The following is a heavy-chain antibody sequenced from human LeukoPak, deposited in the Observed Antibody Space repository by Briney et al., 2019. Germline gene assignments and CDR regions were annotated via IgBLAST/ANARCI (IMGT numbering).Heavy chain of an antibody. D-gene: IGHD3-3*01. CDR2: IKQDGSEK. CDR3: ARDVLEWLYQTYYFDY. CDR1: GFTFSSYW. J-gene: IGHJ4*02. V-gene: IGHV3-7*01. Sequence: AGGSLRLSCAASGFTFSSYWMSWVRQAPGKGLEWVANIKQDGSEKYYVDSVKGRFTISRDNAKNSLYLQMNSPRAEDTAVYYCARDVLEWLYQTYYFDYWGQGTLVTVSS.